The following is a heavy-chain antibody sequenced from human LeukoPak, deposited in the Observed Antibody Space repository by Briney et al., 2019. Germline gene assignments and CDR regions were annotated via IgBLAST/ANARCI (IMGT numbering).Heavy chain of an antibody. CDR2: INHSGST. J-gene: IGHJ3*02. D-gene: IGHD6-13*01. Sequence: SETLSLTCAVYGGSFSGYYWSWIRQPPGKGLEWIGEINHSGSTNYNPSLKSRVTISVDRSKNQFSLKLSSVTAADTAVYYCARGDSSSWYAFDIWGQGTMVTVSS. CDR3: ARGDSSSWYAFDI. V-gene: IGHV4-34*01. CDR1: GGSFSGYY.